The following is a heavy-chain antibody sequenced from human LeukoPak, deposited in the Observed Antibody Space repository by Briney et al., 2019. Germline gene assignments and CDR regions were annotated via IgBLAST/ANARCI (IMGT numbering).Heavy chain of an antibody. D-gene: IGHD3-22*01. V-gene: IGHV1-69*04. CDR1: GGTFSSYA. Sequence: GASVKVSCKASGGTFSSYAISWVRQAPGQGLEWMGRIIPILGIANYAQKFQGRVTITADKSTSTAYMELSSLRSEDTAVYYCARSLDTYYYDSSGLDYWGQGTLVTVSS. CDR2: IIPILGIA. J-gene: IGHJ4*02. CDR3: ARSLDTYYYDSSGLDY.